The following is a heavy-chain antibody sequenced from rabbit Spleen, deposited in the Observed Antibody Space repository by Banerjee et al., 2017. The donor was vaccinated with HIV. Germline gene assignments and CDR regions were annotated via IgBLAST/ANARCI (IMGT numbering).Heavy chain of an antibody. D-gene: IGHD4-1*01. Sequence: QSLEESGGGLVKPEGSLKLSCTASGFSFSNKAVMCWVRQAPGKGLEWIACINAVTGKAVYASWAKGRFTFSKTSSTTVTLLMTSLTAADTATYFCARDLDDVIGWNFAWWGQGTLVTVS. CDR2: INAVTGKA. CDR1: GFSFSNKAV. CDR3: ARDLDDVIGWNFAW. V-gene: IGHV1S40*01. J-gene: IGHJ3*01.